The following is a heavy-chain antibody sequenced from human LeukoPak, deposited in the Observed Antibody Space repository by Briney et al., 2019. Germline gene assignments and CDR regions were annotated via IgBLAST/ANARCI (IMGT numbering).Heavy chain of an antibody. Sequence: ASVKVSCKASGYTFSGHYLHWVRQAPGQGLEWMGIINPSGGSTSYAQKFQGRVTMTRDTSTSTVYMELSSLRSEDTAVYYCARGTARYFDYWGQGTLVTVSS. CDR2: INPSGGST. CDR1: GYTFSGHY. V-gene: IGHV1-46*01. D-gene: IGHD2-21*02. J-gene: IGHJ4*02. CDR3: ARGTARYFDY.